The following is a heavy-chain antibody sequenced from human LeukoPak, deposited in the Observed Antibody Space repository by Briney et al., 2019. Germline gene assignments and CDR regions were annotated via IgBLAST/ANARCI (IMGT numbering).Heavy chain of an antibody. CDR1: GGSISSYY. D-gene: IGHD1-26*01. CDR3: ARERKGPYSGSYFQYYFDY. CDR2: IYYSGST. V-gene: IGHV4-59*01. Sequence: SQTLSLTCTVSGGSISSYYWSWIRQPPGKGLEWIGYIYYSGSTNYNPSLKSRVTISVDTSKNQFSLKLSSVTAADTAVYYCARERKGPYSGSYFQYYFDYWGQGTLVTVSS. J-gene: IGHJ4*02.